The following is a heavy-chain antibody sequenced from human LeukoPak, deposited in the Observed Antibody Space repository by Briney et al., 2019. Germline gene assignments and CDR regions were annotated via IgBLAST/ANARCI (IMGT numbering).Heavy chain of an antibody. CDR1: GGSFSGYY. Sequence: SDALSLMCAVYGGSFSGYYGSWLPQPPGKGLEWIGEINHSGSTNYNPSLKSRVTISVDTSKNQFSLKLSSVTAADTAVYYCAREGESYGDDYWGQGTLVTVSS. D-gene: IGHD4-17*01. CDR3: AREGESYGDDY. J-gene: IGHJ4*02. CDR2: INHSGST. V-gene: IGHV4-34*01.